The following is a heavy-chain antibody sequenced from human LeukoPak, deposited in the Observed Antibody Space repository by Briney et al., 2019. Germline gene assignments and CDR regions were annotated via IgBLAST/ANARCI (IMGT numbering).Heavy chain of an antibody. D-gene: IGHD5-18*01. Sequence: ASVKVSXKASGYTFTGYYMHWVRQAPGPGLEWIGRINPNSGGTNYAQKFQGRVTMTRDTSISTAYMELSRLRSDDTAVYYCARDGGYSYGSDYWGQGTLVTVSS. CDR1: GYTFTGYY. CDR3: ARDGGYSYGSDY. V-gene: IGHV1-2*06. CDR2: INPNSGGT. J-gene: IGHJ4*02.